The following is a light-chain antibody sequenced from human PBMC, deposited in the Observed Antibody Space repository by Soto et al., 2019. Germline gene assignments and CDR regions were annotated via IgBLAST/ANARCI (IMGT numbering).Light chain of an antibody. V-gene: IGLV2-11*01. CDR1: SSDVGGYNY. CDR2: DVS. CDR3: CSDAGSFVV. Sequence: QSALTQPRSVSGSPGQSVTISCTGTSSDVGGYNYVSWYQQHPGKAPKLMMHDVSKRPSGVPDRFSGSKSGNTASLTISGLQAEDEDDYYCCSDAGSFVVVGGGTKVTVL. J-gene: IGLJ2*01.